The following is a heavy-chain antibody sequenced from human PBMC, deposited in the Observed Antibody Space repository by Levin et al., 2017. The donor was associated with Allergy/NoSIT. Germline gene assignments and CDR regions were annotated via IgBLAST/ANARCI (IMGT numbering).Heavy chain of an antibody. D-gene: IGHD6-13*01. V-gene: IGHV4-39*07. CDR2: IYYSGST. CDR1: GGSINNRNYY. J-gene: IGHJ5*02. CDR3: AALIASARHPFDP. Sequence: SETLSLTCTVSGGSINNRNYYWGWIRQPPGEGLEWIGSIYYSGSTYYNPSLKSRVTVLVDTSKNQFSLKLSSVTAADTAMYYCAALIASARHPFDPWGQGTLVTVSS.